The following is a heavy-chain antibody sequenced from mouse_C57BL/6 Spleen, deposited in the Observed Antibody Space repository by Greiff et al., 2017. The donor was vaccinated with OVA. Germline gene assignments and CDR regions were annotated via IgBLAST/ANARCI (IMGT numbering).Heavy chain of an antibody. Sequence: VQLQQSGAELVRPGASVTLSCKASGYTFTDYEMHWVKQTPVHGLEWIGAIDPETGGTAYNQKFKGKAILTADKSSSTAYMELRSLTSEDSAVYYCTRRKARYFDVWGTGTTVTVSS. CDR1: GYTFTDYE. V-gene: IGHV1-15*01. CDR2: IDPETGGT. CDR3: TRRKARYFDV. J-gene: IGHJ1*03.